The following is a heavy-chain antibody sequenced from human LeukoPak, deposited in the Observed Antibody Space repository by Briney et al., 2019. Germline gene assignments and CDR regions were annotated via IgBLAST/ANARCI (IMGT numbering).Heavy chain of an antibody. CDR1: GFTFSSHD. CDR2: ISTDGKT. D-gene: IGHD4-17*01. V-gene: IGHV3-13*04. J-gene: IGHJ3*02. Sequence: GGSHRLSCAASGFTFSSHDMHWVRQATGKGLEWVSAISTDGKTYYPGSVKGRFTISREDAKNSLYLQMNSLRAGDTAVYYCARVTVRNAFDIWGQGTIVPVSS. CDR3: ARVTVRNAFDI.